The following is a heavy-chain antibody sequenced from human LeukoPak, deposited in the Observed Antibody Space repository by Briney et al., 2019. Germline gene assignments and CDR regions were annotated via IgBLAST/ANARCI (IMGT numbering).Heavy chain of an antibody. D-gene: IGHD3-10*01. CDR3: AREAGYYGSGSYSGAFDI. CDR1: GGSISSSSYY. J-gene: IGHJ3*02. Sequence: SETLSLTCTVSGGSISSSSYYWGWIRQPPGKGLEWIGSIYYSGSTYYNPSLKSRVTKSVDTSKNQFSLKLGSVTAADTAVYYCAREAGYYGSGSYSGAFDIWGQGTMVTVSS. CDR2: IYYSGST. V-gene: IGHV4-39*02.